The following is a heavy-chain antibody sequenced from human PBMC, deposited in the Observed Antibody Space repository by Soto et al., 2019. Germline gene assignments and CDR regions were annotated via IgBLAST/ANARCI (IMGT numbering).Heavy chain of an antibody. CDR1: GFTFSASD. CDR2: IGTLHDT. Sequence: EVQLVESGGGSVQPGGSLRLSCAASGFTFSASDMHWVRQATGKGLEWVAAIGTLHDTYYPDSVKGRFTISRENAKNSLYLQMNSLRAGDTAVYYCARQASYWHGGGGWFDPWGQGTLVTVSS. CDR3: ARQASYWHGGGGWFDP. J-gene: IGHJ5*02. V-gene: IGHV3-13*01. D-gene: IGHD2-8*02.